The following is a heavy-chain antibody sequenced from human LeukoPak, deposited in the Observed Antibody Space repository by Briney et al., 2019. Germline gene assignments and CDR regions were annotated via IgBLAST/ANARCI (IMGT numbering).Heavy chain of an antibody. J-gene: IGHJ4*02. Sequence: SETLSLTCTVSGGSISSSSYYWGWIRQSPGKGLEWIGSIYYSGSTYYNPSLKSRVTISVDTSKNQFSLKLSSVTAADTAVYYCARQLVDSDYYFDYWGQGTLVTVSS. CDR3: ARQLVDSDYYFDY. D-gene: IGHD3-9*01. CDR1: GGSISSSSYY. V-gene: IGHV4-39*01. CDR2: IYYSGST.